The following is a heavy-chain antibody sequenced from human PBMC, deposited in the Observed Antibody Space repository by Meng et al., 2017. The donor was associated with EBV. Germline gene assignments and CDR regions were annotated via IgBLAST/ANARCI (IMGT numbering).Heavy chain of an antibody. V-gene: IGHV2-5*02. Sequence: HTTSNAAVPTLLKPPPTRPLTSSCSGFSLRTSGVGVGCIRQPTGKALEWLALIYWDDDKRYSPSLKSRLTITKDTSKNQVVLTMTNMDPVDTATYCCAHRGGVRGDAFDYWGQGTLVTVSS. CDR3: AHRGGVRGDAFDY. CDR2: IYWDDDK. J-gene: IGHJ4*02. CDR1: GFSLRTSGVG. D-gene: IGHD3-10*01.